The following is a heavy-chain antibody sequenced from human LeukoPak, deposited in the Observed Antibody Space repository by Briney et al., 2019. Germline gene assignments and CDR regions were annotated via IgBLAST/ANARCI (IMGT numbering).Heavy chain of an antibody. CDR1: GFTFSSYA. D-gene: IGHD3-3*01. CDR2: ISGSGGST. V-gene: IGHV3-23*01. CDR3: ARSSIFGVAQPPDDY. Sequence: PGGSLRLSCAASGFTFSSYAMSWVRQAPGKGLEWVSAISGSGGSTYYADSVKGRFTISRDNAKNSLYLQMNSLRAEDTAVYYCARSSIFGVAQPPDDYWGQGTLVTVSS. J-gene: IGHJ4*02.